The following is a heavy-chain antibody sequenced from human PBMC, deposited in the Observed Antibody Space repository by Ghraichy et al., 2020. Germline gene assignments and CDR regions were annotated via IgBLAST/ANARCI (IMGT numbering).Heavy chain of an antibody. D-gene: IGHD2-2*01. J-gene: IGHJ4*02. CDR3: AKEVPAVDYFDY. V-gene: IGHV3-23*01. Sequence: GESLNISCAASGFTFSSYAMSWVRQPPGKGLEWVSAISDSGGSTYYADSVKGRFTISRDNSKNTLYLQMNSLRAEDTAIYYCAKEVPAVDYFDYWGQGALVIVSS. CDR1: GFTFSSYA. CDR2: ISDSGGST.